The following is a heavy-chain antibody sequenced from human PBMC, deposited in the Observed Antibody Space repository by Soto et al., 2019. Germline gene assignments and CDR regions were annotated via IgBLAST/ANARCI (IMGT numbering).Heavy chain of an antibody. CDR2: IYYSGST. Sequence: SETLSLTCTVSGGSISSGGYYWSWIRQHPGKGLEWIGYIYYSGSTYYNPSLKSRVTISVDTSKNQFSLKLSSVTAADTAVYYCARGTCSGGSCYDLGWYNWFDPWGQGTLVTVSS. J-gene: IGHJ5*02. CDR1: GGSISSGGYY. D-gene: IGHD2-15*01. CDR3: ARGTCSGGSCYDLGWYNWFDP. V-gene: IGHV4-31*03.